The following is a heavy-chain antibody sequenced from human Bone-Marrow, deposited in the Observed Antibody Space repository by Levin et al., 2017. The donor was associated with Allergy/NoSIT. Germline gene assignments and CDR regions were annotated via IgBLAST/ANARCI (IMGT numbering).Heavy chain of an antibody. J-gene: IGHJ2*01. D-gene: IGHD6-19*01. CDR1: GFTFSSYA. CDR3: ARQSAYQHGSGWPWYFDL. CDR2: LSGSDGTT. V-gene: IGHV3-23*01. Sequence: RPGGSLRLSCAASGFTFSSYAMAWVRQAPGKGLEWVSSLSGSDGTTYSAGSVRGRFTISRDNSKSTLYLQMNSLRAEDTALYYCARQSAYQHGSGWPWYFDLWGRGTLVTVSS.